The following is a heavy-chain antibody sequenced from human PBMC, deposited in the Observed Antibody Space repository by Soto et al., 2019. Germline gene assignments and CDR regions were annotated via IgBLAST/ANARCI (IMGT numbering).Heavy chain of an antibody. CDR3: ARVYDYVWGSYPPHGFDP. D-gene: IGHD3-16*02. Sequence: ASVKGSCKASGYTFTIYGISWVRQAPGQGLEWMGWVSAYNGNTNYAQKLQGRVTMTTDTSTSTAYMELRSLRSDDTAVYYCARVYDYVWGSYPPHGFDPWGQGTLVTVSS. CDR2: VSAYNGNT. CDR1: GYTFTIYG. J-gene: IGHJ5*02. V-gene: IGHV1-18*01.